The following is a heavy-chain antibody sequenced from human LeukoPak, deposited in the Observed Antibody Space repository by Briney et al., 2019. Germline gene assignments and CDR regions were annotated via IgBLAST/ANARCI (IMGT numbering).Heavy chain of an antibody. V-gene: IGHV4-39*07. J-gene: IGHJ3*02. D-gene: IGHD3-9*01. CDR3: ARQGPYFKFTGAFDI. CDR2: IYYGGSNSGST. Sequence: PSETLSLTCTVSGDSIGSGSYYWGWIRQPPGKGLEWIGSIYYGGSNSGSTYYNPSLKSRVTISVDTSKNQFSLKLSSVTAADTAVYYCARQGPYFKFTGAFDIWGQGTMVTVSS. CDR1: GDSIGSGSYY.